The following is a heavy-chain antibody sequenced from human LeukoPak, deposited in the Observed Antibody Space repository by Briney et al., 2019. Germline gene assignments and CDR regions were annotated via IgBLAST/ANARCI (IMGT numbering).Heavy chain of an antibody. J-gene: IGHJ5*02. CDR2: ISAYNGNT. D-gene: IGHD3-22*01. Sequence: ASVKVSCKASGYTFTSYGVSWVRQAPGQGLEWMGWISAYNGNTNYAQKLQGRVTMTTDTSTSTAYMELRSLRSDDTAVYYCARDLAAITTGSHNWFDPWGQGTLVTVSS. CDR1: GYTFTSYG. CDR3: ARDLAAITTGSHNWFDP. V-gene: IGHV1-18*01.